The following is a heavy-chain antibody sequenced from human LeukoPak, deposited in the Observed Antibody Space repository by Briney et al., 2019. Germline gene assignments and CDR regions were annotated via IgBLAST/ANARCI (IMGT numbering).Heavy chain of an antibody. Sequence: PGGSLRLSCAASGHTFSSYWMGWLRQAPGKGLEWVANIKRDGSEKYYGDSVKGRFTISRDNAKNSLYLKMNSLSAEDTAVYYCARDKEAAVDFWSGYYPLWGQGTLVTVSS. CDR2: IKRDGSEK. CDR3: ARDKEAAVDFWSGYYPL. CDR1: GHTFSSYW. J-gene: IGHJ4*02. D-gene: IGHD3-3*01. V-gene: IGHV3-7*01.